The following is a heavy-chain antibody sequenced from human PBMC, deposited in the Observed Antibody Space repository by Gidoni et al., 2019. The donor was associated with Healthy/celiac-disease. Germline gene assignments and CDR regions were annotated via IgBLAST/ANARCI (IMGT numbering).Heavy chain of an antibody. J-gene: IGHJ6*02. CDR2: ISASNGTT. CDR3: ARAGYCSSTSCYYYYYYGMDV. CDR1: GYTFTSYG. V-gene: IGHV1-18*01. Sequence: QHQLVQSGAEGKKPAASVKDSCKASGYTFTSYGISWVLQAPGQGLEWMGWISASNGTTNSAQKLQGRVTMTTDTSTSTAYMELRRLRSDDTAVYYCARAGYCSSTSCYYYYYYGMDVWGQGTTVTVSS. D-gene: IGHD2-2*01.